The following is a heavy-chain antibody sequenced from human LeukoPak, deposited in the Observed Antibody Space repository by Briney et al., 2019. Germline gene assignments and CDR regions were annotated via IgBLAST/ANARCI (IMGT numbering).Heavy chain of an antibody. CDR3: TTDFYGSSQGSFDY. D-gene: IGHD3-10*01. J-gene: IGHJ4*02. CDR2: IKSKTDGGTT. CDR1: GFTFSNAW. V-gene: IGHV3-15*01. Sequence: GGSLRLSCAAPGFTFSNAWMSWVRQAPGKGLEWVGRIKSKTDGGTTDYAAPVKGRFTISRDDSKNTLYLQMNSLKTEDTAVYYCTTDFYGSSQGSFDYWGQGTLVTVSS.